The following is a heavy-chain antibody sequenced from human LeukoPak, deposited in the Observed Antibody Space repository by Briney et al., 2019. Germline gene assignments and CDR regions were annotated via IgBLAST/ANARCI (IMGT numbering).Heavy chain of an antibody. J-gene: IGHJ4*02. CDR3: GSGTGYGTS. V-gene: IGHV3-74*01. Sequence: GGSLKLSCAAYGFTFSNYWLHWGRQATGKVLVWVSRIDSDRRSTQYADSVRGRFTISRDNATNTLYLQMNSLRAEDTAVYYCGSGTGYGTSWGQGTLVTVSS. CDR1: GFTFSNYW. D-gene: IGHD1-14*01. CDR2: IDSDRRST.